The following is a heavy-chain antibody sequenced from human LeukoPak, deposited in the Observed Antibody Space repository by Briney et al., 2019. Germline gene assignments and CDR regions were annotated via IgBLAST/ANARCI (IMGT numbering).Heavy chain of an antibody. Sequence: SGPTLANPTQTLTLTCSFSGVALRTGGMWVSWMRQLPKKALELLARLECDDDKYYTPSLKSRLTTSKETSTHQVVITMSKMDPVDTATYYCARTREGSSWRRGVYYYYMDVWGKGTTVTVS. CDR1: GVALRTGGMW. D-gene: IGHD6-13*01. CDR2: LECDDDK. V-gene: IGHV2-70*11. J-gene: IGHJ6*03. CDR3: ARTREGSSWRRGVYYYYMDV.